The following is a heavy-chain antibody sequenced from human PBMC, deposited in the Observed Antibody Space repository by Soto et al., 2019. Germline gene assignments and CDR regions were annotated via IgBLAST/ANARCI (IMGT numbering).Heavy chain of an antibody. J-gene: IGHJ4*02. CDR3: AKEGVSPRSYNGVFDY. CDR1: GFTFSSYS. Sequence: QAQLVESGGGVVQPGRSLRLSCAASGFTFSSYSMHWFRQAPGKGLEWVAVVSYDGTIEYYADSVKGRFTVSRDNSKNTLSLQMNSLGAEDSAVYYCAKEGVSPRSYNGVFDYWGQGTVVTVSS. V-gene: IGHV3-30*18. D-gene: IGHD2-15*01. CDR2: VSYDGTIE.